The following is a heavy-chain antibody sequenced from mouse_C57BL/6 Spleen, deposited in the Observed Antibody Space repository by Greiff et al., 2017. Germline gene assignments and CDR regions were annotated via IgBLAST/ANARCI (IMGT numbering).Heavy chain of an antibody. CDR3: ARHEGTVSYSFDY. D-gene: IGHD4-1*01. CDR1: GFTFSSYG. Sequence: EVKLVEPGGDLVKPGGSLKLSCAASGFTFSSYGMSWVRQTPDKRLEWVATISSGGSYTYYPDSVKGRFTISRDNAKNTLYLQMSSLKSEDTAMYYCARHEGTVSYSFDYWGQGTTLTVSS. J-gene: IGHJ2*01. CDR2: ISSGGSYT. V-gene: IGHV5-6*01.